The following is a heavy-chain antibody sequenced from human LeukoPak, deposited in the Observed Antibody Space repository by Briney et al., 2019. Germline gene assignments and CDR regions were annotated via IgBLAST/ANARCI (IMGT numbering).Heavy chain of an antibody. CDR3: ARMETFGVVSNYFDY. J-gene: IGHJ4*02. V-gene: IGHV3-23*01. Sequence: PGGSLRLSCAASGFTFSSYAMSWVRQAPGKGLEWVSAISGSGGSTYYADSVKGRFTISRDNSKNTLYLQMNSLRAEDTAVYYCARMETFGVVSNYFDYWGQGTLVTVSS. D-gene: IGHD3-3*01. CDR1: GFTFSSYA. CDR2: ISGSGGST.